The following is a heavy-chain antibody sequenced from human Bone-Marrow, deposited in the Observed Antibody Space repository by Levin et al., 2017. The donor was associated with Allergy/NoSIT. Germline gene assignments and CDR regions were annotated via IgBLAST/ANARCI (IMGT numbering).Heavy chain of an antibody. J-gene: IGHJ6*02. CDR1: GFTVSTNY. Sequence: GGSLRLSCAPSGFTVSTNYMTWVRQAPGRGLEWVSIIYKDGSTYYADSVRDRFTISRDSSKNTVSLQMDSLRAEDTAIYYCARDVFLEDRNGFSYESHGMAVWDPGTTVTVSS. V-gene: IGHV3-66*01. CDR2: IYKDGST. CDR3: ARDVFLEDRNGFSYESHGMAV. D-gene: IGHD3-22*01.